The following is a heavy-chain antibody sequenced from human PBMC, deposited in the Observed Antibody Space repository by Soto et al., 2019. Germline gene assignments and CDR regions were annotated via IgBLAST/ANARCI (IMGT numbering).Heavy chain of an antibody. CDR3: AKDDELRTVYY. CDR1: GFSFSNYW. CDR2: ISPDGTGT. V-gene: IGHV3-7*03. D-gene: IGHD1-7*01. Sequence: GGSLRLSCAASGFSFSNYWMTWVRQTPGKGLEWVAKISPDGTGTYCVDSVTGRFTISRDNAKNSLYLQVNGLRADDTDGYYCAKDDELRTVYYWGQETLVTVSS. J-gene: IGHJ4*02.